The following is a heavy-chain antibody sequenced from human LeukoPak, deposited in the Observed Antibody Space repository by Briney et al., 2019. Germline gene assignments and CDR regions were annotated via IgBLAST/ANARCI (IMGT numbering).Heavy chain of an antibody. V-gene: IGHV3-23*01. D-gene: IGHD1-1*01. Sequence: GGSLRLSCLASGFTLSTYAMSWVRQAPGKGLEWVSGISGGGGITYYADSVKGRFTISKDNSKNTLSLQMNSLRAEDTAVYYCAKGSTTGTTGGSFDPWGQGALVTVSS. J-gene: IGHJ5*02. CDR3: AKGSTTGTTGGSFDP. CDR1: GFTLSTYA. CDR2: ISGGGGIT.